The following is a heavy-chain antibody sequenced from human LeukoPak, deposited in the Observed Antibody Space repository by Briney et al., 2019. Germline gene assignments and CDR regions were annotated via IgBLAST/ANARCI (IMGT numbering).Heavy chain of an antibody. Sequence: SETLSLTCTVSGGSISSYYWSWIRQPPGKGLEWIGYIYYSGSTNYNPSLKSRVTISVDTSKNQFSLKLSSVTAADTAVYYCARYSYGLGDWGQGTLVTVSS. CDR1: GGSISSYY. V-gene: IGHV4-59*01. J-gene: IGHJ4*02. CDR2: IYYSGST. CDR3: ARYSYGLGD. D-gene: IGHD5-18*01.